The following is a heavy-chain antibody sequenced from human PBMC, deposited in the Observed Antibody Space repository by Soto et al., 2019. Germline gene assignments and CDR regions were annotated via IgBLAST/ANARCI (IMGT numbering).Heavy chain of an antibody. Sequence: SSVMVYCKASGVTFSSYAINWVRQAPVQGLEWMGCIIPIFGTANYAQKFQGRVTITADESTSTAYMELSSLRSEDTAVYYCAGDDSSGYYPYMYYYDYWGQRTLDTVSS. CDR3: AGDDSSGYYPYMYYYDY. CDR2: IIPIFGTA. V-gene: IGHV1-69*01. D-gene: IGHD3-22*01. CDR1: GVTFSSYA. J-gene: IGHJ4*02.